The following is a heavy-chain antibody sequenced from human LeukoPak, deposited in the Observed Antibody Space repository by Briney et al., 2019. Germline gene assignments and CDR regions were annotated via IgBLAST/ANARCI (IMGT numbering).Heavy chain of an antibody. D-gene: IGHD3-10*01. CDR1: GFTYNYYS. Sequence: PGGSLRLSCAASGFTYNYYSMNWVRQAPGKGLEWVSSISSSSRYIYYADSVKGRLTISRDNAKNSLYLQMNSLRAEDTAVYYCARDREEDYYMDVWGKGTTVTVSS. J-gene: IGHJ6*03. V-gene: IGHV3-21*01. CDR3: ARDREEDYYMDV. CDR2: ISSSSRYI.